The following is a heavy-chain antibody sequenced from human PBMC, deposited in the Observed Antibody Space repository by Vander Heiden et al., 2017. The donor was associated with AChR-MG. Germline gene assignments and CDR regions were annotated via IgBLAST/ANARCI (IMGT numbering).Heavy chain of an antibody. CDR1: GGSISSYY. D-gene: IGHD1-7*01. CDR2: IYYSGST. Sequence: QVQLQESGPGLVKPSETLSLTCTVSGGSISSYYWSWIRQPPGKGLEWIGYIYYSGSTNYNPSLKSRVTISVDTSKNQFSLKLSSVTAADTAVYYCARLGELDEAFDIWGQGTMVTVSS. V-gene: IGHV4-59*01. CDR3: ARLGELDEAFDI. J-gene: IGHJ3*02.